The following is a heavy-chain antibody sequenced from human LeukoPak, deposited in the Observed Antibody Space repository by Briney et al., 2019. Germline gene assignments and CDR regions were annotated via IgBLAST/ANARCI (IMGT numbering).Heavy chain of an antibody. V-gene: IGHV5-51*01. J-gene: IGHJ4*02. CDR3: ARVTVLGILTGPYFDY. CDR1: GYSFTSYW. Sequence: GESLKISCKGSGYSFTSYWIGWVRQLPGKGLEWMGIIYPGDSDTRYSPSFQGQVTISADKSISTAYLQWSSLKASDTAMYYCARVTVLGILTGPYFDYWGQGTLVTVSS. CDR2: IYPGDSDT. D-gene: IGHD3-9*01.